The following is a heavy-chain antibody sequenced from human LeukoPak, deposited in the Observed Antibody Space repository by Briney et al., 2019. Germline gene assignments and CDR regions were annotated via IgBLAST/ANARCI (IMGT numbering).Heavy chain of an antibody. D-gene: IGHD6-19*01. CDR2: ISAYNGNT. CDR3: ARGGAVADSYWYFDL. J-gene: IGHJ2*01. V-gene: IGHV1-18*01. Sequence: GASVKVSYKASGYTFTSYGISWVRQAPGQGLEWMGWISAYNGNTNYAQKLQGRVTMTTDTSTSTAYMELRSLRSDDTAVYYCARGGAVADSYWYFDLWGRGTLVTVSS. CDR1: GYTFTSYG.